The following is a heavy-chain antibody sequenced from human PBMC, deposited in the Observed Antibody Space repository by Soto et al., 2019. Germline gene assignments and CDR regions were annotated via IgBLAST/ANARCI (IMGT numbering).Heavy chain of an antibody. CDR1: GGSISSYY. CDR2: IHYSGRA. Sequence: QVQLQESGPGLVKPSETLSLTCTLSGGSISSYYWSWIRQPPGKGLEWIGYIHYSGRANYNPSLXXRXXISVDTSKTPFPLNVNSLTAADTATYYCASVLGGSLAPLDSWGQGTLVTVSP. J-gene: IGHJ4*02. V-gene: IGHV4-59*01. CDR3: ASVLGGSLAPLDS. D-gene: IGHD1-26*01.